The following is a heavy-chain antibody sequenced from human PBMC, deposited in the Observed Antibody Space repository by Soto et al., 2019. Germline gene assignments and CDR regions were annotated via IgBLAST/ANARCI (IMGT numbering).Heavy chain of an antibody. Sequence: KSXGSLRLSCATSGCTFSDYYMTWIRQAPGKGLDWVSYISHSGTTTHYADSVKGRFTVSRDNAQNSLYLQMNSLRAEDTAVYYCASDPYYYASYYWAQGTLVTVSS. CDR1: GCTFSDYY. J-gene: IGHJ4*02. CDR2: ISHSGTTT. D-gene: IGHD3-10*01. CDR3: ASDPYYYASYY. V-gene: IGHV3-11*01.